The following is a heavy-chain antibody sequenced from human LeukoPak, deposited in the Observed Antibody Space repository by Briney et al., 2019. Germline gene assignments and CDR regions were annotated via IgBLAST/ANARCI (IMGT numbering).Heavy chain of an antibody. D-gene: IGHD3-10*01. V-gene: IGHV3-48*01. Sequence: GGSLRLSCAASGFTFSTYSVNWVRQAPGKGLEWVSYIDSSGTIIYYADSVKGRFTISRDNAKNSLYLQMNSLRVEDTAVYYCARELYSSGKSLDYWGQGTLVTVSS. CDR2: IDSSGTII. J-gene: IGHJ4*02. CDR3: ARELYSSGKSLDY. CDR1: GFTFSTYS.